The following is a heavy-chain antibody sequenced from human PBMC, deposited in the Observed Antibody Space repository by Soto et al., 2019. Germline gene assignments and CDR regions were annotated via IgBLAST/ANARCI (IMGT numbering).Heavy chain of an antibody. CDR1: GYTFTSYD. Sequence: ASVKVSCKASGYTFTSYDISWVRQAPGQGLEWMGWISPYNGNTNCTQNLQGRVTMTTDTSTSTAYMELRSLRSDDTAVYYCARDLSDCISASCYGDNWFDPWGQGTLVTV. CDR2: ISPYNGNT. J-gene: IGHJ5*02. CDR3: ARDLSDCISASCYGDNWFDP. V-gene: IGHV1-18*01. D-gene: IGHD2-2*01.